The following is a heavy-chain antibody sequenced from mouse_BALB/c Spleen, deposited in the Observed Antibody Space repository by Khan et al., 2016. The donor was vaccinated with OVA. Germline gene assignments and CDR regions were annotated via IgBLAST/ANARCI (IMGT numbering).Heavy chain of an antibody. D-gene: IGHD2-1*01. CDR3: TRNSFGNYESWDY. J-gene: IGHJ2*01. CDR1: GYTLTSYW. CDR2: IYPGNSDT. Sequence: VQLQQSGTVLARPGASVKMSCKASGYTLTSYWMHWVKQRPGQGLEWIGAIYPGNSDTNYNQKFKGKAKMTAVTSTRTANLELNSMTNEDSAVYYCTRNSFGNYESWDYWGQGTTLTVSS. V-gene: IGHV1-5*01.